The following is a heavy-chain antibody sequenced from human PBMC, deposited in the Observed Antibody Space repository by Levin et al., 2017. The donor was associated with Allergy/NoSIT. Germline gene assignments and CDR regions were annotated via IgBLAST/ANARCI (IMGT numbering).Heavy chain of an antibody. V-gene: IGHV3-48*03. J-gene: IGHJ4*02. CDR2: ISDGGSTT. Sequence: GGSLRLSCAASGFTFGSYQMHWVRQAPGKGLEWISYISDGGSTTYYADSVKGRFTVSRDNAKNSLFLQMDSLRGDDTAVYYCARATSRYDARGSLDSWGQGTLVTVSS. CDR3: ARATSRYDARGSLDS. CDR1: GFTFGSYQ. D-gene: IGHD4/OR15-4a*01.